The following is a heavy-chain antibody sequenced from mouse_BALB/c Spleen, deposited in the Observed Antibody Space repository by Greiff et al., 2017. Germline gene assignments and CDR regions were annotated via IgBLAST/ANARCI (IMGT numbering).Heavy chain of an antibody. Sequence: EVKLMESGGGLVQPGGSRKLSCAASGFTFSSFGMHWVRQAPEKGLEWVAYISSGSSTIYYADTVKGRFTISRDNPKNTLFLQMTSLRSEDTAMYYCARSGTTVYFDYWGQGTTLTVSS. D-gene: IGHD1-1*01. CDR1: GFTFSSFG. CDR2: ISSGSSTI. J-gene: IGHJ2*01. V-gene: IGHV5-17*02. CDR3: ARSGTTVYFDY.